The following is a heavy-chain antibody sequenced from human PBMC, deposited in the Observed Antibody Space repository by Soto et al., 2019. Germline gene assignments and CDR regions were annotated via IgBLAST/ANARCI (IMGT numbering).Heavy chain of an antibody. CDR3: ARDLSRGYSYGSDY. CDR1: GFTFSSYG. V-gene: IGHV3-33*01. D-gene: IGHD5-18*01. CDR2: IWYDGSNK. J-gene: IGHJ4*02. Sequence: QVQLVESGGGVVQPGRSLRLSCAASGFTFSSYGMHWVRQAPGKGLEWVAVIWYDGSNKYYADSVKGRFTISRDNSKNTLYLQMNSLRAEDTAVYYCARDLSRGYSYGSDYWGQGPLFTVSS.